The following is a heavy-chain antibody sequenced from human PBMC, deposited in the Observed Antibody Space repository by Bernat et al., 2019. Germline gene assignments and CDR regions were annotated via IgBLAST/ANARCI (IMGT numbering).Heavy chain of an antibody. CDR2: IYWDDDK. CDR1: GFSLSTSGVG. D-gene: IGHD6-13*01. CDR3: AHSQPMYSSSWYSFDL. V-gene: IGHV2-5*02. Sequence: QITLKESGPTLVKPTQTLTLTCTFSGFSLSTSGVGVGWIRQPPGKALEWLALIYWDDDKRYSPSLKSRLTITKDTSKNQVVLTMTNMDPVDTATYYCAHSQPMYSSSWYSFDLWGRGTLVTVSS. J-gene: IGHJ2*01.